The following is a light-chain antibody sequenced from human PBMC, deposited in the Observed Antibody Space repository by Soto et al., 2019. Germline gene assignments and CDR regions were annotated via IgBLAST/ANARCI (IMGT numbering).Light chain of an antibody. V-gene: IGKV1-9*01. Sequence: IQLTKSPSSLSAYVGDRVTITCRASQDIAIYLAWYQQKPGEAPKLLIYAASTLYGGVPSRFSGSGSGTDFALTITSLQAEDFATYYCQQLRMYPSTFGGGTKVDI. CDR3: QQLRMYPST. J-gene: IGKJ4*01. CDR1: QDIAIY. CDR2: AAS.